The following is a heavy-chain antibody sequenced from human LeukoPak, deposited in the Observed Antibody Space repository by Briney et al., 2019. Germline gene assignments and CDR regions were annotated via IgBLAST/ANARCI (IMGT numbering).Heavy chain of an antibody. V-gene: IGHV3-7*01. Sequence: GGSLRLSCAASGFTFSSYWMNWARQAPGKGLEWVASINHNGNVNYYVDSVMGRFTISRDSAKNSLYLQMNSLRAEDTAVYYCARGVPYNSWSGPHYSDYWGQGTLVTVSS. CDR1: GFTFSSYW. J-gene: IGHJ4*02. CDR2: INHNGNVN. D-gene: IGHD3-3*01. CDR3: ARGVPYNSWSGPHYSDY.